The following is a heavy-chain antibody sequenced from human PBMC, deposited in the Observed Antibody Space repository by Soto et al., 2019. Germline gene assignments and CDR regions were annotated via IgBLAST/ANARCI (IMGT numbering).Heavy chain of an antibody. CDR2: IYYSGST. Sequence: SETLSLTCTVSGGSISSSSYYWGWIRQPPGKGLEWIGSIYYSGSTYYNPSLKSRVTISVDTSKNQFSLKLSSVTAADTAVYYCARDFVLLWFGELLPDAFDIWGQGTMVTVSS. CDR1: GGSISSSSYY. V-gene: IGHV4-39*01. D-gene: IGHD3-10*01. J-gene: IGHJ3*02. CDR3: ARDFVLLWFGELLPDAFDI.